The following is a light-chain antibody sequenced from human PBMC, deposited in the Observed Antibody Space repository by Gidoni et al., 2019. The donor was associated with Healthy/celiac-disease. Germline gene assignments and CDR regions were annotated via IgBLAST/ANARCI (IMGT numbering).Light chain of an antibody. CDR1: PSVSRN. CDR3: QQYNNWPPWT. CDR2: RAS. J-gene: IGKJ1*01. V-gene: IGKV3-15*01. Sequence: EIVMTQSPATLSVSPGERATLSCRASPSVSRNVAWYQQKPGQAPRLRLYRASTRATGIPARFSGSGSGTEFTLTISSLQSEDFAVYYCQQYNNWPPWTFGQGTKVEIK.